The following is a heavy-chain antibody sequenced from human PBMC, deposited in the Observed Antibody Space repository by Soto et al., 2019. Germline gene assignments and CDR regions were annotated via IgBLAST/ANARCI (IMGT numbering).Heavy chain of an antibody. Sequence: ASVKVSCKASGYTFTGYYMHWVRQAPGQGLEWMGWINPNSGGSNYSQKFQGRVTITRDTSASTAYMELSSLRSDDTAVYYCAREPYSSGWLNFDYWGQGTLVTVSS. V-gene: IGHV1-2*02. CDR3: AREPYSSGWLNFDY. CDR1: GYTFTGYY. J-gene: IGHJ4*02. D-gene: IGHD6-19*01. CDR2: INPNSGGS.